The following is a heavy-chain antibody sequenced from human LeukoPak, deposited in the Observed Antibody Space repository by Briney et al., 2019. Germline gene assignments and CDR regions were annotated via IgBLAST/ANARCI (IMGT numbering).Heavy chain of an antibody. CDR1: GLTVSSNY. J-gene: IGHJ4*02. Sequence: QSGGSLRLSCAASGLTVSSNYMSWVRQAPGKGLEWVSVIYSGGSTYYADSVKGRFTISRDNSKNTLYLQMSSLRAEDTAVYYCVKDQGLEDRSWFQSFDYWGQGTLVTVSS. V-gene: IGHV3-53*05. D-gene: IGHD6-13*01. CDR3: VKDQGLEDRSWFQSFDY. CDR2: IYSGGST.